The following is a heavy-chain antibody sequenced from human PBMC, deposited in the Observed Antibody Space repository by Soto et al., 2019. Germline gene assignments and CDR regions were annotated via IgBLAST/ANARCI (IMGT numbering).Heavy chain of an antibody. CDR3: ARPQYLPDDVFDV. CDR2: ISHNSDYT. J-gene: IGHJ3*01. V-gene: IGHV3-11*06. CDR1: GLNFGLSF. Sequence: GSLRLSCAASGLNFGLSFMIWMRQRPGKGLEWVSFISHNSDYTNYADSVRGRFTISRDNDKSSIYLQMSSLRAEDTAVYYCARPQYLPDDVFDVWGRGTVVTVS. D-gene: IGHD2-2*01.